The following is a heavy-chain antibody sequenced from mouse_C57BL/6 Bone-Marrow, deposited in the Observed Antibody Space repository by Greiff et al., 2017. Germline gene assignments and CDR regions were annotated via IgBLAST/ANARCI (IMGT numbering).Heavy chain of an antibody. J-gene: IGHJ1*03. Sequence: VMLVESGPALVKPGASVKLSCKASGYTFTSYDINWVKQRPGQGLEWIGWIYPRDGSTKYNEKFKGKATLTVATSSSTAYMELHRLTSEDSAVYCCARVEFDGSGGDWYFDVWGTGTTVTVSS. D-gene: IGHD1-1*01. CDR2: IYPRDGST. CDR3: ARVEFDGSGGDWYFDV. CDR1: GYTFTSYD. V-gene: IGHV1-85*01.